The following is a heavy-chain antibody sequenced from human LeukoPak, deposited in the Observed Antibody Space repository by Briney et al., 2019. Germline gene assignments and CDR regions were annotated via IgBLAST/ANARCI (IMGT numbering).Heavy chain of an antibody. D-gene: IGHD3-9*01. CDR2: INHSGST. J-gene: IGHJ6*02. V-gene: IGHV4-34*01. CDR1: GGSFSGYY. CDR3: ATTYYDISYGMDV. Sequence: SETLSLTCAVYGGSFSGYYWSWIRQPPGKGLEWIGEINHSGSTNYNPSLKSRVTISVDTSKNQFSLKLSSVTAADTAVYYCATTYYDISYGMDVWGQGTTVTVSS.